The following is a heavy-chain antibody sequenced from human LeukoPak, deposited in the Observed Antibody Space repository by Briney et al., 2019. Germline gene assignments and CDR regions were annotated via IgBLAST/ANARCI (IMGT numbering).Heavy chain of an antibody. CDR1: GFTFSSYW. Sequence: GGSLRLSCAASGFTFSSYWMHWVRHAPGKGVGWVSRINSDGSSTSYADSVKGRFTISRDNAKNTLYLQMNSLRAEDTAVYYCARRGGGSSGGMDVWGQGTTVTVSS. V-gene: IGHV3-74*01. CDR3: ARRGGGSSGGMDV. J-gene: IGHJ6*02. D-gene: IGHD2-15*01. CDR2: INSDGSST.